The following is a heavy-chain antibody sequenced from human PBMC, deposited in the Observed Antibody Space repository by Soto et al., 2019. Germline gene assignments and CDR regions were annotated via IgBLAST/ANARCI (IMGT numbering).Heavy chain of an antibody. CDR1: GFTFSSYS. D-gene: IGHD2-2*01. J-gene: IGHJ4*02. CDR3: AKGQYPLGYLDY. V-gene: IGHV3-48*04. Sequence: GGSLRLSCAASGFTFSSYSMNWVRQAPGKGLEWVSYISSSGSTIYYADSVKGRFTISRDNAKNSLYLQLNSLRPEDTALYYCAKGQYPLGYLDYWGQGTLVTVSS. CDR2: ISSSGSTI.